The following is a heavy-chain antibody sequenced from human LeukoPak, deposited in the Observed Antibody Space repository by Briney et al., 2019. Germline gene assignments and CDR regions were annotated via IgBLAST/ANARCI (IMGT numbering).Heavy chain of an antibody. D-gene: IGHD3-22*01. CDR2: FHPEDGET. CDR1: GYTLTDLS. J-gene: IGHJ3*02. CDR3: ATDPGHLDSSGSLSRIWGGFDI. Sequence: ASVKVSCKVSGYTLTDLSMHWLRQAPGKGLEWMGGFHPEDGETIYAQNFQGRVTMTEDTSTDTAYMELSSLRSEDTAVYYCATDPGHLDSSGSLSRIWGGFDIWGQGTVVTVSS. V-gene: IGHV1-24*01.